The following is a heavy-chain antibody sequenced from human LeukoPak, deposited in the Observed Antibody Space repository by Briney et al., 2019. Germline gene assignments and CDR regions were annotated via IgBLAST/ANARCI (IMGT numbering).Heavy chain of an antibody. J-gene: IGHJ4*02. CDR3: ASSGDYGSGLAY. D-gene: IGHD3-10*01. V-gene: IGHV4-38-2*01. Sequence: SETLSLTCAVSGYSISSGYYWGRIRQPPGKGLEWIGSIYHSGSTNYNPSLKSRVTMSVDTSKNQFSLKLSSVTAADTAVYYCASSGDYGSGLAYWGQGTLVTVSS. CDR1: GYSISSGYY. CDR2: IYHSGST.